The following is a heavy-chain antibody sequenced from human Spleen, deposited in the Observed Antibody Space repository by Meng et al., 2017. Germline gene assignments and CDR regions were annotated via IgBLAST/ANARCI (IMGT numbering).Heavy chain of an antibody. CDR1: GYTYTHYQ. CDR3: ARGAPGKSYCDY. D-gene: IGHD3-10*01. Sequence: QVQLVQSGAEVKKPGASVKVSCKASGYTYTHYQMDWVRQAPGQGLEWMAWLGAHPGDTSHAPKFLGRVTVTADTATATAYMELRSLRSDDTAVYYCARGAPGKSYCDYWGLGTLVTVSS. J-gene: IGHJ4*02. V-gene: IGHV1-18*01. CDR2: LGAHPGDT.